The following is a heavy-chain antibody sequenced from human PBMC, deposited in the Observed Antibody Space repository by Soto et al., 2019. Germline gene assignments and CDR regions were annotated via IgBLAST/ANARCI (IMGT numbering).Heavy chain of an antibody. V-gene: IGHV4-4*02. Sequence: QVQLQASGPGLVKPSGTLSLTCVFSSGSVSNSNWWSWVRQPPGKGLEWIGEIYHTGTTNYNPSPKSRVIMSVDKYKNQFSLNLTSVTAADTAVYYCARDSRYANSLAFGHYFDYWGQGTLVTVSS. D-gene: IGHD2-2*01. CDR1: SGSVSNSNW. CDR2: IYHTGTT. CDR3: ARDSRYANSLAFGHYFDY. J-gene: IGHJ4*02.